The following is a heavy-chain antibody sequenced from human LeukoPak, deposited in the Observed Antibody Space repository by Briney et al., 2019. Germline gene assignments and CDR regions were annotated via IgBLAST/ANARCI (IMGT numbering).Heavy chain of an antibody. Sequence: GASVKVPCKASGYNFPSYGINWVRQAPGQGLEWMGWIRPHTGETNSAQRFQDRVTMTTDTSTTTAYMELRSLRFDDTAVYYCARDRGGKGSAIFYWGQGSLVTVSS. J-gene: IGHJ4*02. CDR3: ARDRGGKGSAIFY. D-gene: IGHD2-2*01. CDR1: GYNFPSYG. CDR2: IRPHTGET. V-gene: IGHV1-18*01.